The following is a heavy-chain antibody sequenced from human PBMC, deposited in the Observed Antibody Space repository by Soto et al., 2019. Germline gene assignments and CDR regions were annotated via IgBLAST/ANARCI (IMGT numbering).Heavy chain of an antibody. CDR3: ARGSARLVVAGSPLQYYYYMDV. V-gene: IGHV1-2*04. D-gene: IGHD6-19*01. J-gene: IGHJ6*03. CDR2: VNPNSGGT. Sequence: QVQLVQSGAEVKKPGASVKVSCKASGYTFTDFHIHWVRQAAGQGLEWMGWVNPNSGGTNYAQKFQGWVTMTRDTSIRTAYMELSSLKSDDTALYYCARGSARLVVAGSPLQYYYYMDVWGKGTTVTVSS. CDR1: GYTFTDFH.